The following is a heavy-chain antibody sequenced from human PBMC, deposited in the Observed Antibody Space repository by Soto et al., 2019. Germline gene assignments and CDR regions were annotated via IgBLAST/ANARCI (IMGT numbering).Heavy chain of an antibody. Sequence: GGSLRLSCEASGFNFSSYGIHWVRQAPGKGLEWVAIKWNDGSNEYYADSVKGRFTISRDNSKNTVYLQVGKLGAEDTAVYFCARDQTDSGGYSDSWGQGTLVTVSS. D-gene: IGHD3-22*01. CDR2: KWNDGSNE. V-gene: IGHV3-33*01. J-gene: IGHJ4*02. CDR1: GFNFSSYG. CDR3: ARDQTDSGGYSDS.